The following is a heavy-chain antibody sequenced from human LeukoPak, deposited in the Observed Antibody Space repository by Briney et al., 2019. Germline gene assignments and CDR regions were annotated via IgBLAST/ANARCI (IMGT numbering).Heavy chain of an antibody. CDR2: INPNSGAT. J-gene: IGHJ4*02. CDR1: GYTFSYYY. CDR3: ARALRTNILTTDY. Sequence: GASVKVSCKASGYTFSYYYMHWVRQAPGQGLEWMGWINPNSGATNYAQKFKGRVTMTRDTSISTANMELSRLRPDDTAVYYCARALRTNILTTDYWGQETLVTVSS. V-gene: IGHV1-2*02. D-gene: IGHD3-9*01.